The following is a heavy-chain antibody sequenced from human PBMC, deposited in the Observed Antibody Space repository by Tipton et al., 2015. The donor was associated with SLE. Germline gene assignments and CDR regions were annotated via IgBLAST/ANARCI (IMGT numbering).Heavy chain of an antibody. D-gene: IGHD3-16*01. V-gene: IGHV4-39*01. CDR2: IYYSGST. Sequence: TLSLTCTVSGGSISSSSYYWGWIRQPPGKGLEWIGSIYYSGSTYYNPSLKSRVTISVDTSKNQFSLKLSSVTAADTAVYYRARLGAEDAFDIWGQGTMVTVSS. J-gene: IGHJ3*02. CDR1: GGSISSSSYY. CDR3: ARLGAEDAFDI.